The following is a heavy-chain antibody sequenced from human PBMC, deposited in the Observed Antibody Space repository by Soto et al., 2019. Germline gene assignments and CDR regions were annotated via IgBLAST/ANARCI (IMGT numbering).Heavy chain of an antibody. J-gene: IGHJ4*02. CDR1: VFLVSNYC. CDR2: INHDGTET. D-gene: IGHD3-3*01. V-gene: IGHV3-7*01. CDR3: ERDHDY. Sequence: GCLRLCCAVCVFLVSNYCMTWFRTAPGQGLEWVATINHDGTETFYVDSVKGRFSISIDSAKNSLDLQMNSLRAEDRAVYYCERDHDYWGQGTLVTFSS.